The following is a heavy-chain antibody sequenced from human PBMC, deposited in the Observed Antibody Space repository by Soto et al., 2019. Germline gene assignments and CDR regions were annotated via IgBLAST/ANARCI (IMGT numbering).Heavy chain of an antibody. CDR3: ARGLGLYYFDY. CDR2: INAGNGNT. Sequence: ASVKVSCKASGYTFTGYAMHWVRQAPGQRLEWMGWINAGNGNTKYSQKFQGRVTITRDTSASTAYMELSSLRSEDTAVYYCARGLGLYYFDYWGQGTLVTVSS. V-gene: IGHV1-3*01. CDR1: GYTFTGYA. J-gene: IGHJ4*02. D-gene: IGHD1-26*01.